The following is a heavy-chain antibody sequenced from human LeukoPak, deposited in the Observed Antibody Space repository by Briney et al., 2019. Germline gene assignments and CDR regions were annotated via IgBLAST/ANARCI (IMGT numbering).Heavy chain of an antibody. CDR1: GGSISSGGYY. J-gene: IGHJ5*02. D-gene: IGHD3-9*01. CDR3: ARGPDYDILTDGFDP. CDR2: IYYSGST. Sequence: SETLSLTCTVSGGSISSGGYYWSWIRQHPGKGLEWIGYIYYSGSTYYNPSLKSRVTISVDTSKNQFSLKLSSVTAADTAVHYCARGPDYDILTDGFDPWGQGTLVTVSS. V-gene: IGHV4-31*03.